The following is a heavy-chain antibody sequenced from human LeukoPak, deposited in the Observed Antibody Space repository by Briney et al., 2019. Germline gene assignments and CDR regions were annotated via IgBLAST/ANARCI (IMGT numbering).Heavy chain of an antibody. V-gene: IGHV3-30*02. J-gene: IGHJ5*02. D-gene: IGHD5-24*01. CDR2: IRYDGSNK. CDR3: ARDNSVRDEAWWFNP. CDR1: GFTFSSYG. Sequence: GGSLRLSCAASGFTFSSYGMHWVRQAPGKGLEWVAYIRYDGSNKYYADSVKGRFTISRDNSKNTLYLQMNSLRAEDTAVYYCARDNSVRDEAWWFNPWGQGTLVTVSS.